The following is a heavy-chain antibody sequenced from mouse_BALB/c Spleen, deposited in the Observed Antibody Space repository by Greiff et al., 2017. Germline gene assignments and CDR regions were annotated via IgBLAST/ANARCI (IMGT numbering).Heavy chain of an antibody. CDR3: ARDGKHWYFDV. CDR2: IDPSDSET. V-gene: IGHV1-69*02. Sequence: VQLQQSGAELVKPGAPVKLSCKASGYTFTSYWMNWVKQRPGRGLEWIGRIDPSDSETHYNQKFKDKATLTVDKSSSTAYIQLSSLTSEDSAVYYCARDGKHWYFDVWGAGTTVTVSS. D-gene: IGHD2-1*01. J-gene: IGHJ1*01. CDR1: GYTFTSYW.